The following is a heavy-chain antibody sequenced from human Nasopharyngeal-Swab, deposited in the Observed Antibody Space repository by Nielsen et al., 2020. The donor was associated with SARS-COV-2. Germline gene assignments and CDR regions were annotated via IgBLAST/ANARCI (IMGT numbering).Heavy chain of an antibody. CDR1: GGSISSSSYY. V-gene: IGHV4-39*07. D-gene: IGHD5-18*01. CDR3: AREVPKEETPAMVGP. Sequence: SETLSLTCTVSGGSISSSSYYWGWIRQPPGKGLEWIGSIYYSGSTYYNPSLKSRVTISVDTSKNQFSLKLSAVTAADTAVYYCAREVPKEETPAMVGPWGQGTLVTVSS. CDR2: IYYSGST. J-gene: IGHJ5*02.